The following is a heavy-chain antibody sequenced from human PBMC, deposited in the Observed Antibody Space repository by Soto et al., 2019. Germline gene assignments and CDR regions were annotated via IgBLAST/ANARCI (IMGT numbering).Heavy chain of an antibody. Sequence: GGSLRLSCAASGLTFSSYAMSWVRQAPGKGLEWVSSISGSGGSTYYADSVKGRFSISRDNSKNTLYLQMNSLRAEDTAVYYCARGDGSGSSPYYYYYMDVWGKGTTVTVSS. J-gene: IGHJ6*03. CDR3: ARGDGSGSSPYYYYYMDV. CDR1: GLTFSSYA. D-gene: IGHD3-10*01. CDR2: ISGSGGST. V-gene: IGHV3-23*01.